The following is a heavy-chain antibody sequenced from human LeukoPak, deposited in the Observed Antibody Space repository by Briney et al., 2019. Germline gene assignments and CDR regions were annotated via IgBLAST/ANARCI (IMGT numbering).Heavy chain of an antibody. CDR3: ANSVVTTKGDY. V-gene: IGHV3-53*01. J-gene: IGHJ4*02. CDR2: IYSGGST. CDR1: GFTVSSNY. Sequence: GGSLRLSCAASGFTVSSNYKSWVRQAPGKGLEWVSVIYSGGSTYYADSVKGRFTISRDNSKNTLYLQMNSLRAEDTAVYYCANSVVTTKGDYWGQGTLVTVSS. D-gene: IGHD2-21*02.